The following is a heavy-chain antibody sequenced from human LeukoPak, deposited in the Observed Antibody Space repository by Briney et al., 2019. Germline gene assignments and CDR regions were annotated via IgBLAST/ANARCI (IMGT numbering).Heavy chain of an antibody. CDR2: IKEDGSEK. Sequence: GGSLRLSCAASGFNFSSYWMSWVRQAPGKGLEWVANIKEDGSEKYYVDSVKGRFTISRDNAKNSLYLQMNSLRAEDTAVYYCARDSGSLGYYYYYGMDVWGQGTTVTVSS. D-gene: IGHD1-26*01. CDR3: ARDSGSLGYYYYYGMDV. V-gene: IGHV3-7*01. J-gene: IGHJ6*02. CDR1: GFNFSSYW.